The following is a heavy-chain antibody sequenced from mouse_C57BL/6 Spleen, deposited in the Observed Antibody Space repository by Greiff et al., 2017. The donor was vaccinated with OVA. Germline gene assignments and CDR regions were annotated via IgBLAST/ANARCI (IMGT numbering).Heavy chain of an antibody. CDR3: AKGDSNYGDYYAMDY. V-gene: IGHV5-17*01. D-gene: IGHD2-5*01. CDR2: ISSGSSTI. Sequence: EVKVVESGGGLVKPGGSLKLSCAASGFTFSDYGMHWVRQAPEKGLEWVAYISSGSSTIYYADTVKGRFTISRDNAKNTLFLQMTSLRSEDTAMYYCAKGDSNYGDYYAMDYWGQGTSVTVSS. J-gene: IGHJ4*01. CDR1: GFTFSDYG.